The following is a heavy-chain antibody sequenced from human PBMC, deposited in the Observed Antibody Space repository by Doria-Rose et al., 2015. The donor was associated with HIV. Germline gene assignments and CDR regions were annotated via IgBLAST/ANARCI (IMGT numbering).Heavy chain of an antibody. Sequence: FTNYFLHWVRQAPGQGLEWMGWINPKSGGTNFAQMFQGRVTMTWDTSISTVHMELSRLKYDDTAVYYCARGEEQWLPRAEYFQHWGQGTLVTVSS. CDR3: ARGEEQWLPRAEYFQH. V-gene: IGHV1-2*02. CDR1: FTNYF. J-gene: IGHJ1*01. D-gene: IGHD6-19*01. CDR2: INPKSGGT.